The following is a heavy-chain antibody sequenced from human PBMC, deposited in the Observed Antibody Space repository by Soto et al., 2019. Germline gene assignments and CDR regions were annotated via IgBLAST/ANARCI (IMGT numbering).Heavy chain of an antibody. CDR2: IIPIFGTA. CDR3: AREGGYDSSGYPYWYFDL. D-gene: IGHD3-22*01. CDR1: GHTLTGYS. Sequence: SVKVSCKISGHTLTGYSIRWVRQAPGQGLEWMGGIIPIFGTANYAQKFQGRVTITADESTSTAYMELSSLKSEDTAVYYCAREGGYDSSGYPYWYFDLWGRGALVPVSS. V-gene: IGHV1-69*13. J-gene: IGHJ2*01.